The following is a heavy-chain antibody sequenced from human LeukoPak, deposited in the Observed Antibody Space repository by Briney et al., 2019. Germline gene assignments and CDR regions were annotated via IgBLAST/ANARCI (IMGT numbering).Heavy chain of an antibody. CDR3: AKGSSSFDY. V-gene: IGHV3-23*01. Sequence: GGSLRLSCAASGFTFSSYAMSWVRQAPGKGLEWVSVVTGSGGSTYYANSVKGRFTISRDISKNTLYLPMNSLRAEDTAVYYCAKGSSSFDYWGQGTLVTVSS. D-gene: IGHD1-26*01. J-gene: IGHJ4*02. CDR1: GFTFSSYA. CDR2: VTGSGGST.